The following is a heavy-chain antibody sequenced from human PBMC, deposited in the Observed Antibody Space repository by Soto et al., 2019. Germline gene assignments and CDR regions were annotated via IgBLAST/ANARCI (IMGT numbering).Heavy chain of an antibody. V-gene: IGHV1-46*01. J-gene: IGHJ6*02. CDR1: GYTFTTYY. Sequence: QVQLMQSGTEVKEPGASVSLSCKASGYTFTTYYIHWVRQAPGQGLEWMGMINPSGGSTTYAQNFQGRVTMTRDTSTSTVYMDLNSLRSDDTAVYYCARATSAGNGRRVDVWGQGTTVTVSS. CDR3: ARATSAGNGRRVDV. D-gene: IGHD6-13*01. CDR2: INPSGGST.